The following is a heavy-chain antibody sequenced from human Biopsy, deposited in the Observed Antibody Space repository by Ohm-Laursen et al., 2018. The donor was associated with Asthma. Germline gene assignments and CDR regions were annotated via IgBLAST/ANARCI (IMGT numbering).Heavy chain of an antibody. CDR1: GFPFSTYA. CDR3: VKDTDEIRGYCTFEV. CDR2: ILGNGVTT. Sequence: SLRLSCAASGFPFSTYAMSWACQAPGKGLEWVSSILGNGVTTYYVDSVKGRFTISRDNSKNTVDLQMRSLRAEDTAIYYCVKDTDEIRGYCTFEVWGQGTMVTVSS. D-gene: IGHD3-22*01. V-gene: IGHV3-23*01. J-gene: IGHJ3*01.